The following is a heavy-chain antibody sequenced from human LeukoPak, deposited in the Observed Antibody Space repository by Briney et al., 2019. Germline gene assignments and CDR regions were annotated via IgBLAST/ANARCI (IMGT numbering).Heavy chain of an antibody. CDR1: GYTFTGYY. Sequence: ASVKVSCKASGYTFTGYYMHWVRQAPGQGLEWMGRIIPILGIANYAQKFQGRVTITADKSTSTAYMELSSLRSEDTAVYYCASSRFLSYYYYYMDVWGKGTTVTVSS. CDR2: IIPILGIA. V-gene: IGHV1-69*02. D-gene: IGHD2/OR15-2a*01. J-gene: IGHJ6*03. CDR3: ASSRFLSYYYYYMDV.